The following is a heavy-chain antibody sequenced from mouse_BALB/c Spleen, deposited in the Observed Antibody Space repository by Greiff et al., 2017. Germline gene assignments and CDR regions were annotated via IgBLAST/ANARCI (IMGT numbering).Heavy chain of an antibody. CDR3: VREDGYWGAMDY. CDR2: IWTGGGT. CDR1: GFSLTSYD. Sequence: VKLVESGPGLVAPSQSLSITCTVSGFSLTSYDISWIRQPPGKGLEWLGVIWTGGGTNYNSAFMSRLSISKDNSKSQVFLKMNSLQTDDTAIYYCVREDGYWGAMDYWGQGTSVTVSS. D-gene: IGHD2-3*01. J-gene: IGHJ4*01. V-gene: IGHV2-9-2*01.